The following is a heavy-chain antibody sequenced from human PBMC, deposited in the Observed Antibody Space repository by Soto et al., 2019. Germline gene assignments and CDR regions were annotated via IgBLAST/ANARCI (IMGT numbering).Heavy chain of an antibody. J-gene: IGHJ4*02. CDR1: GFTFSSYA. CDR3: ARRSPGTYFDY. V-gene: IGHV3-23*01. D-gene: IGHD6-13*01. CDR2: ISGSGGST. Sequence: EVQLLESGGGLVQPGGSLRLSCAASGFTFSSYAMRWVRQAPGKGLEWISAISGSGGSTYYADSVKGRFTISRDNSKHTLYLQMNSLRAEDTAVYYCARRSPGTYFDYWGQGTLVTVSS.